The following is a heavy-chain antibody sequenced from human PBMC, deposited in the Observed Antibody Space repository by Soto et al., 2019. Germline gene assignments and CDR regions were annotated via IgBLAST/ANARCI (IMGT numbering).Heavy chain of an antibody. CDR1: GFTFSSYA. J-gene: IGHJ4*02. Sequence: GGSLRLSCSASGFTFSSYAMHWVRQAPGKGLEYVSAISSNGGSTYYANSVKGRFTISRDNSKNTLYLQMRRLRAEDAAVYYCDRGEIAGRPARRGGNFDYWGQGTLVTVSS. CDR2: ISSNGGST. CDR3: DRGEIAGRPARRGGNFDY. V-gene: IGHV3-64*04. D-gene: IGHD6-6*01.